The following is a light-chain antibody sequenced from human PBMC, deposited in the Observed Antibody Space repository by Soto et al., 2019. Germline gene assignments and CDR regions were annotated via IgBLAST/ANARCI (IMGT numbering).Light chain of an antibody. V-gene: IGKV3-20*01. CDR1: QSLSSSY. CDR3: QQYDSSPRT. Sequence: EIVLTQSPGTLSLSPGERPTLSCRASQSLSSSYLAWCQQKPGQAPRLLIYGPSSRATGIPDRFSGSGSGTDFTLTINRLEPEDFAVYYCQQYDSSPRTFGQGTKVDIK. J-gene: IGKJ1*01. CDR2: GPS.